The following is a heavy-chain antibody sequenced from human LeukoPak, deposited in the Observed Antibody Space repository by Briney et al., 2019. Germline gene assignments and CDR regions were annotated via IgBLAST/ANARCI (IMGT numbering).Heavy chain of an antibody. V-gene: IGHV4-38-2*02. Sequence: SETLSLTCTVSGYSISSGFHWGWIRQPPGKGLEWIGGIYHSGSTYYNPSLKGRVTISFDTSKNQFSLRLSSVTAADAAVYYCARADYSSSWSHYYYYMDVWGKGTTVTVSS. J-gene: IGHJ6*03. CDR3: ARADYSSSWSHYYYYMDV. CDR2: IYHSGST. D-gene: IGHD6-13*01. CDR1: GYSISSGFH.